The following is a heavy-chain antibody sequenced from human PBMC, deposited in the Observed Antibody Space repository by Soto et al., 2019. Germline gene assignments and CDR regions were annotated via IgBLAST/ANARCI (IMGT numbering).Heavy chain of an antibody. Sequence: SETLSLTCTVSGGSINSYYWSWIRQPPGKGLEWIGYIYYSVSTNYNPSLKSRVTISVDTSKNQFSLKLSSVTAADTAVYFCARGQYYGDCLYWGQGLLVTAPQ. CDR1: GGSINSYY. CDR2: IYYSVST. V-gene: IGHV4-59*01. D-gene: IGHD4-17*01. J-gene: IGHJ4*02. CDR3: ARGQYYGDCLY.